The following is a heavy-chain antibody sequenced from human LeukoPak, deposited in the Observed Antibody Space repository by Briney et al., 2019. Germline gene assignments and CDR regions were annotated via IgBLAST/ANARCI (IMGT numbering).Heavy chain of an antibody. CDR2: ISSSSSTI. V-gene: IGHV3-48*04. CDR3: AKDYGYYGSGSYYYGMDV. D-gene: IGHD3-10*01. J-gene: IGHJ6*02. CDR1: GFTSSSYS. Sequence: GGSLRLSCAASGFTSSSYSMNWVRQAPGKGLEWVSYISSSSSTIYYADSVKGRFTISRDNAKNSLYLQMNSLRAEDTAVYYCAKDYGYYGSGSYYYGMDVWGQGTSVTVSS.